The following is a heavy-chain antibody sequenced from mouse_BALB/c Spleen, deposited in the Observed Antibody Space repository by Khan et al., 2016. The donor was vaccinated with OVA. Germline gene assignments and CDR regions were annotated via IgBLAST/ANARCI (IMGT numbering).Heavy chain of an antibody. CDR1: GFSLTSYG. CDR3: ARYYGNYGWYFDV. V-gene: IGHV2-9*02. CDR2: IWAGGST. J-gene: IGHJ1*01. D-gene: IGHD2-1*01. Sequence: QVQLKESGPAMVAPSQSLSITCTVSGFSLTSYGVHWVRQPPGKGLEWLGVIWAGGSTNYNSALMSRLSISKDNSKSKVFLKMNSLQTDDTAMYYCARYYGNYGWYFDVWGAGTTVTVSS.